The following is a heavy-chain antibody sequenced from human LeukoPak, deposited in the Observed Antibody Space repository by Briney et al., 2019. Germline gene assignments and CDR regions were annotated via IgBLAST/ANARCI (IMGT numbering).Heavy chain of an antibody. V-gene: IGHV5-51*01. Sequence: GESLKISCKGSGYSFSSYWTGWVRQMPRKGLEWMGVIYPGDSDTRYSLSFQGQVTISADKSISTAYLQWSSLKASDTAMYYCARSGYFASGSYVDYWGQGTLVTVSS. J-gene: IGHJ4*02. CDR3: ARSGYFASGSYVDY. CDR1: GYSFSSYW. D-gene: IGHD3-10*01. CDR2: IYPGDSDT.